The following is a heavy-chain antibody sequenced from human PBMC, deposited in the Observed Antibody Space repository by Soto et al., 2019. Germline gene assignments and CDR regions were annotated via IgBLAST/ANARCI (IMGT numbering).Heavy chain of an antibody. V-gene: IGHV3-23*01. CDR3: AKDGPLDSSIYYNRFYYYGLDV. J-gene: IGHJ6*02. CDR2: ISGSGDTT. CDR1: GFTFGSYT. D-gene: IGHD3-22*01. Sequence: RGESLKISCTASGFTFGSYTMNWVRQAPGKGLEWVSGISGSGDTTYYADSVKGRFTISRDNSKNTLYLQMNSLRAEDTAGYYCAKDGPLDSSIYYNRFYYYGLDVWGQGTPVTVSS.